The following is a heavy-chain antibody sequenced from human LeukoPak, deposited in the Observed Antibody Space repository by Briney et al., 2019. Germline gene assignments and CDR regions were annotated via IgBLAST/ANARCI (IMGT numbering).Heavy chain of an antibody. D-gene: IGHD6-19*01. CDR1: GGSISGSRYY. Sequence: PSETLSLTCTASGGSISGSRYYWGWIRQPPGKGLEWIAIIDYSGSTYYNPSLRSRVTISVDTSKNQCSLNLSSVTAADTAVYYCAKLGIAVAGTRYLQQWGPGTLVTVSS. CDR3: AKLGIAVAGTRYLQQ. V-gene: IGHV4-39*01. CDR2: IDYSGST. J-gene: IGHJ1*01.